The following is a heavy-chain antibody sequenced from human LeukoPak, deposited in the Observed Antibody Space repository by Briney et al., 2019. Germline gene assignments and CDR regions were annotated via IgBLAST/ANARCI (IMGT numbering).Heavy chain of an antibody. CDR1: GFTFGDYA. D-gene: IGHD6-6*01. CDR3: ARTSIAAREADY. CDR2: ISNNGGST. V-gene: IGHV3-64*01. Sequence: GGSLRLSCTASGFTFGDYAMSWVRQAPGKGLEYVSAISNNGGSTYYAKSVKGRFTISRDNSKNTLYLQMGSLRAEDMAVYYCARTSIAAREADYWGQGTLVTVSS. J-gene: IGHJ4*02.